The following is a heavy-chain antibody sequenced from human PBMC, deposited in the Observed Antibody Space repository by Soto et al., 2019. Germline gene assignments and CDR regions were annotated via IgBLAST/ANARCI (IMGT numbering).Heavy chain of an antibody. D-gene: IGHD5-12*01. CDR2: INHSGST. Sequence: SETLSLTCAVYGGSFSGYYWSWIRQPPGKGLEWIGEINHSGSTNYNPSLKSRVTISVDTSKNQFSLKLSSVTAADTAVYYCAREVGSGYGGLADYWGQGTLVTVSS. V-gene: IGHV4-34*01. CDR1: GGSFSGYY. J-gene: IGHJ4*02. CDR3: AREVGSGYGGLADY.